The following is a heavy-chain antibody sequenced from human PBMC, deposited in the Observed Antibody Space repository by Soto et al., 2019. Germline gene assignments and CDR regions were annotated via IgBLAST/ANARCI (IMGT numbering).Heavy chain of an antibody. CDR1: GDSVSSNSAA. CDR2: TYYRSNWYN. J-gene: IGHJ5*02. CDR3: ATGGVFGSGSLRTWFDP. D-gene: IGHD3-10*01. Sequence: PSQTLSITCAISGDSVSSNSAAWNLIRQSPSRCLEWLGRTYYRSNWYNDYAVSVKSRITINPDPSKNQFSLQLNSVTPEDTAVYYCATGGVFGSGSLRTWFDPWGQGTLVTVSS. V-gene: IGHV6-1*01.